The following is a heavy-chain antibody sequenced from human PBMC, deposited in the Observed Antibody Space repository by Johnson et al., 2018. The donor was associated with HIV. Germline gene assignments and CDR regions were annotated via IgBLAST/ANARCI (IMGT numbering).Heavy chain of an antibody. J-gene: IGHJ3*02. CDR3: ARDRGYGWGVTGDAADI. V-gene: IGHV3-11*04. D-gene: IGHD3-16*01. Sequence: QVQLVESGGGLVKPGGSLRLSCAASGFTFSDYYMSWIRQAPGKGLEWVSYISSSGSTIYYADSVKGRFTISRDNAKKSLYLQRNTQRAEDTAVDYCARDRGYGWGVTGDAADIWGQGTMDTVSS. CDR1: GFTFSDYY. CDR2: ISSSGSTI.